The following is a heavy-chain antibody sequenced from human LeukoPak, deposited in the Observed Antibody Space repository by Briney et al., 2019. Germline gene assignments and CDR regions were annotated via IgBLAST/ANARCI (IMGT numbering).Heavy chain of an antibody. V-gene: IGHV3-23*01. CDR3: AKEGYCSSTSCSPDAFDI. CDR1: GFTFSSYA. D-gene: IGHD2-2*01. Sequence: GGSLRLSCAASGFTFSSYAMSWVRQAPGKGLEWVSAMSGMGGSTYYAGSVEGRFTISRDNSKNTLYLQMNSLRAEDTAVYYCAKEGYCSSTSCSPDAFDIWGQGTMVTVSS. CDR2: MSGMGGST. J-gene: IGHJ3*02.